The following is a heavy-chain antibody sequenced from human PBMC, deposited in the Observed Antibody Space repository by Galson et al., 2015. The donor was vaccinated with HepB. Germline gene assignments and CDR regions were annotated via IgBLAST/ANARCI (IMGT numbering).Heavy chain of an antibody. J-gene: IGHJ6*02. CDR2: INAGNGNT. CDR3: ARYGGNSIVVDGMDV. D-gene: IGHD4-23*01. V-gene: IGHV1-3*01. CDR1: GYTFTSYA. Sequence: QSGAEVKKPGESLKVSCKASGYTFTSYAMHWVRQAPGQRLEWMGWINAGNGNTKYSQKFQGRVTITRDTSASTAYMELSSLRSEDTAVYYCARYGGNSIVVDGMDVWGQGTTVTVSS.